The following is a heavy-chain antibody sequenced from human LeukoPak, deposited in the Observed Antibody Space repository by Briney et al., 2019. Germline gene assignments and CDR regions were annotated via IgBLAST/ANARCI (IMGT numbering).Heavy chain of an antibody. Sequence: SETLSLTCAVSGYSITSGFSWGWIRQPPGKGLEWIGTISHSGTTDYKSTLESRLTMSMDTSKNLFSLRLTSVTAADTAVYYCAREGAVPGIDPWGQGALVTVSS. D-gene: IGHD3-16*01. V-gene: IGHV4-38-2*02. CDR1: GYSITSGFS. CDR3: AREGAVPGIDP. J-gene: IGHJ5*02. CDR2: ISHSGTT.